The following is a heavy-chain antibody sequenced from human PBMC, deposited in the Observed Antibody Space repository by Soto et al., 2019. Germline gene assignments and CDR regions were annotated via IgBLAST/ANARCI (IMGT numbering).Heavy chain of an antibody. D-gene: IGHD1-1*01. CDR1: GYSFHNSG. CDR2: ISVFNGYA. CDR3: SKNGTTWFAS. J-gene: IGHJ5*01. Sequence: ASVKVSCKTFGYSFHNSGISWVRQAPGQGLEWMGWISVFNGYAHYAQKFQGRVIMTADTFTNTAYMELRGLRSGDTAMYYCSKNGTTWFASWG. V-gene: IGHV1-18*01.